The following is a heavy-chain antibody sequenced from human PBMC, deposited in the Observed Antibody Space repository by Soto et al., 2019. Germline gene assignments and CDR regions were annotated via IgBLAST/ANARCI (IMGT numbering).Heavy chain of an antibody. D-gene: IGHD2-21*02. Sequence: ELAESGGGRVRPGGSLRLSCEASGFTFGTFSMIWVRQAPGKGLEWVSSITTTGDATYADSVKGRFTVSRDNARKSLFLNMANLTAEDTALYYCTRRGDCTSPLCYLFGSSWYFDLWGRGTLVTVSS. CDR3: TRRGDCTSPLCYLFGSSWYFDL. V-gene: IGHV3-21*02. CDR2: ITTTGDAT. J-gene: IGHJ2*01. CDR1: GFTFGTFS.